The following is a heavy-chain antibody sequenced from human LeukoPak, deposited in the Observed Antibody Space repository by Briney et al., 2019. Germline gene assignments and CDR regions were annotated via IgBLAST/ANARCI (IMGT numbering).Heavy chain of an antibody. V-gene: IGHV4-59*12. Sequence: SETLSLTCTVSGGSISSYYWSWIRQPPGKGLEWIGYIYYSGSTNYNPSLKSRVTISVDTSKNQFSLKLSSVTAADTAVYYCARGKVDTPMVWGQGTLVTVSS. CDR1: GGSISSYY. CDR2: IYYSGST. CDR3: ARGKVDTPMV. D-gene: IGHD5-18*01. J-gene: IGHJ4*02.